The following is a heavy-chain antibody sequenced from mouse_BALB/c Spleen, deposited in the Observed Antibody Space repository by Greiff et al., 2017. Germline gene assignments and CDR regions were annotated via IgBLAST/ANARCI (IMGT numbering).Heavy chain of an antibody. Sequence: EVNVVESGGGLVKPGGSLKLSCAASGFTFSDYYMYWVRQTPEKRLEWVATISDGGSYTYYPDSVKGRFTISRDNAKNNLYLQMSSLKSEDTAMYYCARDGYYRTGWFAYWGQGTLVTVSA. J-gene: IGHJ3*01. CDR1: GFTFSDYY. D-gene: IGHD2-14*01. CDR2: ISDGGSYT. CDR3: ARDGYYRTGWFAY. V-gene: IGHV5-4*02.